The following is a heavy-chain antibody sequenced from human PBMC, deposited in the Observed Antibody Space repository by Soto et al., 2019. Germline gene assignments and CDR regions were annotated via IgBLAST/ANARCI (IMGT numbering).Heavy chain of an antibody. CDR2: ISGSGGST. D-gene: IGHD6-6*01. CDR1: GFTFSSYA. CDR3: AEQAVYCSSFDC. V-gene: IGHV3-23*01. Sequence: EVQLLESGGGLVQPGGSLRLSCAASGFTFSSYAMSWVRQAPGNGLGWVSAISGSGGSTYYADSVKGRFTISRDDTKNTLYVQMNGLRAKHRAVYFCAEQAVYCSSFDCWGQGTLVAVAA. J-gene: IGHJ4*02.